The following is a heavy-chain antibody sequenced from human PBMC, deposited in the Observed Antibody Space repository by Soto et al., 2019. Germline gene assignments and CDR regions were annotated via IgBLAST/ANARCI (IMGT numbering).Heavy chain of an antibody. V-gene: IGHV3-23*01. Sequence: EVQLLESGGGLVQPGGSLRLSCAASGFTFSSYAMSWVRQAPGKGLEWVSVISGSGGSTYYADSVKGRFTISRDNSKNTLYLQMNSLRAEDTAVYYCARVSDLKPPSHDSLYYFDYWGQGTLVTVSS. CDR2: ISGSGGST. D-gene: IGHD3-3*01. J-gene: IGHJ4*02. CDR3: ARVSDLKPPSHDSLYYFDY. CDR1: GFTFSSYA.